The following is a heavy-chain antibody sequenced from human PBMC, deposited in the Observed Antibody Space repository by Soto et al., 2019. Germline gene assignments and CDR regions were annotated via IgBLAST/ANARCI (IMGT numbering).Heavy chain of an antibody. D-gene: IGHD2-2*01. Sequence: PGGSLRLSCAASGFTFSSYWMSWVRQTPGKGLEWVANIKQDGSEKYYVDSVKGRFTISRDNAKNSLYLQIISLRAEDTAVYYCARDGTCRSSTSCCYFDYWGQGTLVTVSS. J-gene: IGHJ4*02. CDR1: GFTFSSYW. CDR3: ARDGTCRSSTSCCYFDY. CDR2: IKQDGSEK. V-gene: IGHV3-7*03.